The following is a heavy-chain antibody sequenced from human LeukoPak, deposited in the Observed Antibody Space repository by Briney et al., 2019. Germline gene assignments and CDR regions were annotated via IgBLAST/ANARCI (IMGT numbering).Heavy chain of an antibody. CDR1: GYTFTFYY. D-gene: IGHD3-9*01. CDR3: ARGRFDARSYYMDV. CDR2: INPHADST. V-gene: IGHV1-46*01. Sequence: GASVKVSCKTSGYTFTFYYIHWVRQAPGQGLEWMGIINPHADSTTYAQKFQGRVTMTRDMSTSTVYMELSSLRTEDTAVYYCARGRFDARSYYMDVWGKGTTVTISS. J-gene: IGHJ6*03.